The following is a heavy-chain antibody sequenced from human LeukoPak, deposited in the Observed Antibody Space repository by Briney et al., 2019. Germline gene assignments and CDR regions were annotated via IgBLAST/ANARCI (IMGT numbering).Heavy chain of an antibody. CDR2: ISNSGST. CDR1: GVSISSYY. V-gene: IGHV4-59*08. J-gene: IGHJ4*02. Sequence: SETLSLTCTVSGVSISSYYWSWIRQPPGKGLELIAYISNSGSTNYNPSLKSRVTISVDTSKNHFSLKLSSVTAADTAIYFCARRGFFDFWGRGTLVTVSS. CDR3: ARRGFFDF.